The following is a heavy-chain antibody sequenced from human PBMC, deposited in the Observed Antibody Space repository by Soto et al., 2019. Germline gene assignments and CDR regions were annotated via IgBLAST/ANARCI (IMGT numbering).Heavy chain of an antibody. CDR1: GYSFASYD. J-gene: IGHJ6*02. CDR2: MNPNSGNT. Sequence: ASVKVSCKASGYSFASYDINWVRQATGQGLEWMGWMNPNSGNTGYAQKFQGRVTMTRNTSISTAYMELSSLRSEDTAVYYCASLDIVVVVAAIIDYYYGMDVWGQGTTVTVSS. CDR3: ASLDIVVVVAAIIDYYYGMDV. D-gene: IGHD2-15*01. V-gene: IGHV1-8*01.